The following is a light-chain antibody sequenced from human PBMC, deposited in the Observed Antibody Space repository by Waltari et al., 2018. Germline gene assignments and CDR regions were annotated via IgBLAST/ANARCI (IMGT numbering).Light chain of an antibody. V-gene: IGKV3-11*01. Sequence: EFVLTPSPATLSSSPGARATLSCRASQSVSRYLAWYQQKPGQAPRLLIFEATKRATGIPARFSGSGSGTDFTLTISNLDPADFASYYCQQYSDWPPTFGQGTKLEIK. CDR3: QQYSDWPPT. CDR2: EAT. J-gene: IGKJ2*01. CDR1: QSVSRY.